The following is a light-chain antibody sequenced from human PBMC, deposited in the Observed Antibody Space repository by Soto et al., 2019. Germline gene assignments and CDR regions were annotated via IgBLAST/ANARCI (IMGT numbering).Light chain of an antibody. J-gene: IGKJ1*01. Sequence: EIVLTQSPGTLSLSPGERATLSCRASQSVSSNFLAWYQEKPGQAPRLLIYGASSRATGIPDRFSGSGSGTDFTLTISRLEPEDFAVYYCQQYGRTFGQGTKVNI. V-gene: IGKV3-20*01. CDR2: GAS. CDR3: QQYGRT. CDR1: QSVSSNF.